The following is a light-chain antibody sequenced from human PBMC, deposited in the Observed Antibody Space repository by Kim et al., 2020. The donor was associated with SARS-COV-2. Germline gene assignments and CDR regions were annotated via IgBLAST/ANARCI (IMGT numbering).Light chain of an antibody. CDR2: GAY. V-gene: IGKV3-20*01. Sequence: PGEGPTLSCRASQCVSRDCLAGYQQNPGKTHRFFIYGAYNRPTGISDRFSGSGSGTDFTLTISRLEPEDAAVYYCRQYGSSPLTFGGGNKVDI. J-gene: IGKJ4*01. CDR3: RQYGSSPLT. CDR1: QCVSRDC.